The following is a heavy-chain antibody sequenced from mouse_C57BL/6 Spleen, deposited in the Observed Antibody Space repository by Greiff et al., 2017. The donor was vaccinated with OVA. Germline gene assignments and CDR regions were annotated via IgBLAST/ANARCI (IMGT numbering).Heavy chain of an antibody. CDR1: GYTFTDYY. J-gene: IGHJ2*01. V-gene: IGHV1-19*01. CDR3: ARPGSSYFDY. CDR2: INPYNGGT. D-gene: IGHD1-1*01. Sequence: VHVKQSGPVLVKPGASVKMSCKASGYTFTDYYMNWVKQSHGKSLEWIGVINPYNGGTSYNQKFKGKATLTVDKSSSTAYMELNSLTSEDSAVYYCARPGSSYFDYWGQGTTLTVSS.